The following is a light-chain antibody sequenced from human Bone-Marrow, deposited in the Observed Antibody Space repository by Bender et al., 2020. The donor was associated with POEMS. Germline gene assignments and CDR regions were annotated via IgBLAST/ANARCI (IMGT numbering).Light chain of an antibody. CDR3: SSSTSTSPLVV. CDR2: EIT. CDR1: NRDVGGYQY. Sequence: QSALTQPPSASGSLGESVTISCTGTNRDVGGYQYVSWYQQHPGKAPKLIIYEITKRPSGVPDRFSGSKSDNTASLTVSGLQAEDEADYYCSSSTSTSPLVVFGGGTKLTVL. J-gene: IGLJ2*01. V-gene: IGLV2-8*01.